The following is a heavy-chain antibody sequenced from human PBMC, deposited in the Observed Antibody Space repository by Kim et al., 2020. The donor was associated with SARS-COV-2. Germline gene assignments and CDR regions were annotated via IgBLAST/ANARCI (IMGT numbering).Heavy chain of an antibody. Sequence: SLKGRFTISRDNAKNSLFLQMNSLRVEDTAVYYCVRDSSRDGYSLYYLDSWGQGTLVTVSS. D-gene: IGHD2-2*01. CDR3: VRDSSRDGYSLYYLDS. V-gene: IGHV3-21*01. J-gene: IGHJ4*02.